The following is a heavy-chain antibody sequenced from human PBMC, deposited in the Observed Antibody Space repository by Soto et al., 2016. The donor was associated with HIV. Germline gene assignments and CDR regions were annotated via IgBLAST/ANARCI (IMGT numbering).Heavy chain of an antibody. D-gene: IGHD3-22*01. CDR3: ARNYYDSSGYYYDFDY. J-gene: IGHJ4*02. V-gene: IGHV1-18*01. Sequence: QVQLVQSGAEVKKPGASVKVSCKASGYTFTSYGISWVRQAPGQGLEWMGWISGYNGNTKYAENFRDRVTVATDTSTSTAYMELSRLRSDDTAVYYCARNYYDSSGYYYDFDYWGQGTLVTVSS. CDR2: ISGYNGNT. CDR1: GYTFTSYG.